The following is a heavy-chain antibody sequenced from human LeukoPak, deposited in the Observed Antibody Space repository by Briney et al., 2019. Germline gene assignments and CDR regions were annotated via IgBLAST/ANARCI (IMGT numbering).Heavy chain of an antibody. CDR3: AKYFGSGSRFSDY. CDR2: ISGGGGTT. V-gene: IGHV3-23*01. Sequence: PGGSLRLSCAASGFTFSTYAMTWVRQASEKGLEWVSAISGGGGTTTYADSVKGRFTISRDNPKNTLYLQMNSLRAEDTAVYYCAKYFGSGSRFSDYWGQGTLVTVSS. CDR1: GFTFSTYA. J-gene: IGHJ4*02. D-gene: IGHD3-10*01.